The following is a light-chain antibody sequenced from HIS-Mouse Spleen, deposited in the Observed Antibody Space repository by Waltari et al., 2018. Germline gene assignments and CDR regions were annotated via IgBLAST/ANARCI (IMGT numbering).Light chain of an antibody. Sequence: QSALTQPASVSGSPGQSITISCTGTSSDGGGYNYVSWYQQHPGKAPKLMFYGVSNRHSWVSNRFSGAQSGNTASLSISGLQDEDEADYYCSSYTSSSTYVFGTGTKVTVL. CDR2: GVS. V-gene: IGLV2-14*03. J-gene: IGLJ1*01. CDR3: SSYTSSSTYV. CDR1: SSDGGGYNY.